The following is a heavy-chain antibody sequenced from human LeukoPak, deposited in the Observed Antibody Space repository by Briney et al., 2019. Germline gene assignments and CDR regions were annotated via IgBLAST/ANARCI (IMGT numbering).Heavy chain of an antibody. CDR2: ILSKTSGGTT. V-gene: IGHV3-15*07. CDR3: ADYYASGSYPP. Sequence: GGSLRLSCAASGFSFSNAWMNWVRQAPGKGLEWVGRILSKTSGGTTDYATPVKGRFTISRDDSKNMLYLHMNSLQIEDTAVYYCADYYASGSYPPWGQGTWSPSPQ. D-gene: IGHD3-10*01. CDR1: GFSFSNAW. J-gene: IGHJ5*02.